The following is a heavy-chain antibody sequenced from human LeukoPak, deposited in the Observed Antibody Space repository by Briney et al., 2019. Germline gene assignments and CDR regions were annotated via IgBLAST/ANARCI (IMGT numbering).Heavy chain of an antibody. J-gene: IGHJ4*02. D-gene: IGHD2-2*01. Sequence: GGTLRLSCAASGFTFSSYAMSWVRQAPGKGLEWVSAISGSGGSTYYADSVKGRFTISRDNSKNTLYLQMNSLRAEDTAVYYCASTQYQLLSAYYFDYWGQGTLVTVSS. V-gene: IGHV3-23*01. CDR1: GFTFSSYA. CDR2: ISGSGGST. CDR3: ASTQYQLLSAYYFDY.